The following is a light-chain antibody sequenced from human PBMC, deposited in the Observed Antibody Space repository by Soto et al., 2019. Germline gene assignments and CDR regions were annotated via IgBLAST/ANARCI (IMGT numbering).Light chain of an antibody. Sequence: QLVLTQPPSVSGAPGQRVTISCTGSGANIGAGFDVHWYQQLPGTAPKLLIYGNNNRPSGVPDRFSGSKSGTSASLAITGLQAEDEADYYCQSYDSYLTWVFGGGTKLTVL. V-gene: IGLV1-40*01. J-gene: IGLJ3*02. CDR3: QSYDSYLTWV. CDR2: GNN. CDR1: GANIGAGFD.